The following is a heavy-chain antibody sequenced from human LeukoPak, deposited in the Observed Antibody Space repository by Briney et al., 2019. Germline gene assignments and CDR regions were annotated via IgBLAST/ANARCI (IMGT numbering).Heavy chain of an antibody. V-gene: IGHV3-30*03. Sequence: GGSLRLSCAASGFTFSIYGMHWVRQAPGKGLEWVAVISYDGSNKYYADSVKGRFTISRDNSKNTLYLQMNSLRPEDTAVYYCAIRRRDLVIIHWGQGTLVTVSS. J-gene: IGHJ1*01. D-gene: IGHD3-9*01. CDR3: AIRRRDLVIIH. CDR2: ISYDGSNK. CDR1: GFTFSIYG.